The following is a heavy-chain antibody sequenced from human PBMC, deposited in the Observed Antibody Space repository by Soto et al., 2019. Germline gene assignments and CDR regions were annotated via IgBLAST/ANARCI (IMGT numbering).Heavy chain of an antibody. V-gene: IGHV1-58*01. CDR1: GFTFTSSA. CDR3: AASQYGDRLSELDY. J-gene: IGHJ4*02. CDR2: IVVGSGNT. Sequence: SVKVSCQASGFTFTSSAVQLVRQARGQRLEWIGWIVVGSGNTNYAQKFQERVTITRDMSTSTAYMELSSLRSEDTAVYYCAASQYGDRLSELDYWGQGTLVTVSS. D-gene: IGHD4-17*01.